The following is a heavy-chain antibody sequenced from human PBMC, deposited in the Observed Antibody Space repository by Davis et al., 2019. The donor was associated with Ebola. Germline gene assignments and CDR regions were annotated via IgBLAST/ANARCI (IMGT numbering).Heavy chain of an antibody. CDR2: IYPGDSDT. Sequence: GASLKISCKGSGYSFTSYWIGWVRQMPGKGLEWMGIIYPGDSDTRYSPSFQGQVTISADKSISTAYLQWSSLKASDTAMYYCARHGKWFGELLSRWGWFDPWGQGTLVTVSS. J-gene: IGHJ5*02. V-gene: IGHV5-51*01. D-gene: IGHD3-10*01. CDR3: ARHGKWFGELLSRWGWFDP. CDR1: GYSFTSYW.